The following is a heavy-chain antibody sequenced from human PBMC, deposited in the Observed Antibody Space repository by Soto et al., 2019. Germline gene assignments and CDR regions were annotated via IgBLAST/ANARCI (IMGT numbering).Heavy chain of an antibody. CDR2: INPSGGST. J-gene: IGHJ6*03. CDR1: GYTFTSYY. Sequence: ASVKVSCKASGYTFTSYYMHWVRQAPGQGLEWMGIINPSGGSTSYAQKFQGRVTMTRDTSTSTVYMELSSLRSEDTAVYYCARDMRDESGSYFSHYYYYYMDVWGKGTTVTVSS. D-gene: IGHD2-21*01. CDR3: ARDMRDESGSYFSHYYYYYMDV. V-gene: IGHV1-46*03.